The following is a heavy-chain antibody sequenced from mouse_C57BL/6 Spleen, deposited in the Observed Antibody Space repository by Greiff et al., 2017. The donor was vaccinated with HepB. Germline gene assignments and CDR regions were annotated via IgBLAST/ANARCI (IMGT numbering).Heavy chain of an antibody. Sequence: EVKLMESGGGLVQPGGSLKLSCAASGFTFSDYGMAWVRQAPRKGPEWVAFISNLAYSIYYADTVTGRFTISRENAKNTLYLEMSSRRSEDTAMYYGARQYYGSSEDGYVEVWGTGTTVTVAA. J-gene: IGHJ1*03. CDR1: GFTFSDYG. D-gene: IGHD1-1*01. V-gene: IGHV5-15*01. CDR2: ISNLAYSI. CDR3: ARQYYGSSEDGYVEV.